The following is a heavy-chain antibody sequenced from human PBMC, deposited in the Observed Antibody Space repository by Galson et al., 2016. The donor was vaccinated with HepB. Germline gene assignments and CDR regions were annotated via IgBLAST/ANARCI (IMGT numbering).Heavy chain of an antibody. Sequence: QSGAEVKKPGESLKISCKGSGYSFTSFWIAWVRQMPGKGLAWMGNIYPGDSDTRYSPSFQGQVTISADKYIATAYLQWSSLKASDTAMYYCARSLYYDFWSGQKGWFDPWGQGTLVTVSS. D-gene: IGHD3-3*01. CDR1: GYSFTSFW. CDR3: ARSLYYDFWSGQKGWFDP. V-gene: IGHV5-51*01. CDR2: IYPGDSDT. J-gene: IGHJ5*02.